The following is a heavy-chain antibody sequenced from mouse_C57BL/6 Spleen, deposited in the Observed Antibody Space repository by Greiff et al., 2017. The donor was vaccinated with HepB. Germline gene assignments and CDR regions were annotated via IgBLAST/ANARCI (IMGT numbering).Heavy chain of an antibody. V-gene: IGHV1-77*01. D-gene: IGHD4-1*01. Sequence: QVQLQQSGAELVKPGASVKISCKASGYTFTDYYINWVKQRPGQGLEWIGKIGPGSGSTYYNEKFKGKATLTADKSSSTAYMQLSSLTSEDSAVYFCARWVPLNWDGDDSSYAMDYWGQGTSVTVSS. CDR2: IGPGSGST. CDR3: ARWVPLNWDGDDSSYAMDY. J-gene: IGHJ4*01. CDR1: GYTFTDYY.